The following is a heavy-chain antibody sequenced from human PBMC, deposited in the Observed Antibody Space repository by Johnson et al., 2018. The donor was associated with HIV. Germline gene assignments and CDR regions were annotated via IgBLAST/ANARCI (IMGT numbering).Heavy chain of an antibody. Sequence: VQLVESGGGLVQPGGSLRLSCAASGFIFSTYCMSWVRQAPGKGLEWVANIEQDGSEKHYVDSVKGRFTISRDKAKNSLYLQMNSLRAEDTAVYYCARYSSSWGDDGFDIWGQGTMVTVSS. J-gene: IGHJ3*02. CDR1: GFIFSTYC. V-gene: IGHV3-7*01. D-gene: IGHD6-6*01. CDR3: ARYSSSWGDDGFDI. CDR2: IEQDGSEK.